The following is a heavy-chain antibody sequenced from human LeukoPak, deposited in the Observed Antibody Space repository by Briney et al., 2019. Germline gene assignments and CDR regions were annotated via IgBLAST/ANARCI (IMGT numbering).Heavy chain of an antibody. Sequence: GGSLRLSCAASGFRFSSSGMHWVRQAPGKGLEWVSVISHDGSNKYYADSVKGRFTISRDDSKNTLYLQMNSLRAEDTAVYYCAKEMGATNYFEYWGQGTLVTVSS. D-gene: IGHD1-26*01. V-gene: IGHV3-30*18. J-gene: IGHJ4*02. CDR1: GFRFSSSG. CDR2: ISHDGSNK. CDR3: AKEMGATNYFEY.